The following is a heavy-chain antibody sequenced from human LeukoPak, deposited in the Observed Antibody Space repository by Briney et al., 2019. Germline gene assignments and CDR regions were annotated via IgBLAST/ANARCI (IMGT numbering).Heavy chain of an antibody. V-gene: IGHV4-34*01. J-gene: IGHJ3*02. CDR1: GGSFSGYY. CDR2: INHSGST. Sequence: KPSETLSLTCAVYGGSFSGYYWSWIRQPPGKGLEWIGEINHSGSTNYNPSLKSRVTISVDTSKNQFSLKLSSVTAADTAVYYCATPLGYCSSTSCYGGDAFDIWGQGTMVTVSS. CDR3: ATPLGYCSSTSCYGGDAFDI. D-gene: IGHD2-2*01.